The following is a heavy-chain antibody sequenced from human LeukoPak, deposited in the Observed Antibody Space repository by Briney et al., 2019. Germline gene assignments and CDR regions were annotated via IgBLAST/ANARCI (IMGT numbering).Heavy chain of an antibody. D-gene: IGHD2-15*01. Sequence: ASVKVSCKASGYTFTSYYMHWVRQAPRQGLEWMGIINPSGGSTSYAQKFQGRVTMTRDTSTSTVYMELSSLRSEDTAVYYCARVSCSGGSCYSGRYFDYWGQGTLATVSS. J-gene: IGHJ4*02. CDR1: GYTFTSYY. CDR3: ARVSCSGGSCYSGRYFDY. V-gene: IGHV1-46*01. CDR2: INPSGGST.